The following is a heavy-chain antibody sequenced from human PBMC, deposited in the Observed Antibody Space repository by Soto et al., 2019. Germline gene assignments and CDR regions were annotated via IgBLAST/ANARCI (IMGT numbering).Heavy chain of an antibody. CDR1: GFTFSSYA. CDR3: AKDMNQLWLPHMLKGYYGMDV. V-gene: IGHV3-23*01. J-gene: IGHJ6*02. CDR2: ISGSGGST. D-gene: IGHD5-18*01. Sequence: GGSLRLSCAASGFTFSSYAMSWVRQAPGKGLEWVSAISGSGGSTYYADSVKGRFTISRDNSKNTLYLQMNSLRAEDTAVYYCAKDMNQLWLPHMLKGYYGMDVWGQGTTVTVSS.